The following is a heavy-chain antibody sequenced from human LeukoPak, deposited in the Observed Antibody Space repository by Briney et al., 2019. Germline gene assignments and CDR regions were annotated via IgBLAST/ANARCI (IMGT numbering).Heavy chain of an antibody. V-gene: IGHV3-15*07. Sequence: GGSLRLSCAASGFTFSNAGMNWVRQAPGKGLEWVGRIKSKTDGGTTDYAAPVKGRFTISRDDSKNTLYLQMNSLKTEDTAAYYCTTFGSYYDFWSEFDYWGQGTLVTVSS. CDR2: IKSKTDGGTT. D-gene: IGHD3-3*01. J-gene: IGHJ4*02. CDR1: GFTFSNAG. CDR3: TTFGSYYDFWSEFDY.